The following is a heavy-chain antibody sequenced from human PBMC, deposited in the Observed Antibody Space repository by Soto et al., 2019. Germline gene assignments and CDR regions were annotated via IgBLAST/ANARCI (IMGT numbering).Heavy chain of an antibody. CDR1: GGTFSSYA. J-gene: IGHJ4*02. CDR2: IIPIFGTA. D-gene: IGHD6-19*01. V-gene: IGHV1-69*01. Sequence: QVQLVQSGAEVKKPGSSVKVSCKASGGTFSSYAISWVRQAPGQGLEWMGGIIPIFGTANYAQKFQGRGTITADESTSAAYMELSMLRSEDTAVYYCARDRFRAVAGTPPSYYFDYWGQGTLVTVSS. CDR3: ARDRFRAVAGTPPSYYFDY.